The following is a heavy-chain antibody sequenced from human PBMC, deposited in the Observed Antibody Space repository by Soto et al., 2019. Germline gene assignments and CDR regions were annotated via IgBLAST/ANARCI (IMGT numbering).Heavy chain of an antibody. V-gene: IGHV1-8*01. J-gene: IGHJ6*02. Sequence: QVQLVQSGAEVKKPGASVKVSCKASGYTFTSYDINWVRQATGQGLEWMGWMNPNSGNTGYAQKFQGRVTMTRNTSISTAYMELSSLRSEDTAVYYCARICGYSYGLPYWYYYYGMDVWGQGTTVTVSS. CDR2: MNPNSGNT. D-gene: IGHD5-18*01. CDR3: ARICGYSYGLPYWYYYYGMDV. CDR1: GYTFTSYD.